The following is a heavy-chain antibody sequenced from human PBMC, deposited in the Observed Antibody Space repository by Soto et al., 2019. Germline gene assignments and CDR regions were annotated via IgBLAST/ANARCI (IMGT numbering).Heavy chain of an antibody. CDR1: GYTFTSYD. CDR2: MNPNSGNT. D-gene: IGHD3-3*01. Sequence: ASVKVSCKASGYTFTSYDINWVRQATGQGLEWMGWMNPNSGNTGYAQKFQGRVTMTRNTSISTAYVELSSLRSEDTAVYYCARGARDFWSGYYVVYGMDVWGQGPTVTVSS. V-gene: IGHV1-8*01. J-gene: IGHJ6*02. CDR3: ARGARDFWSGYYVVYGMDV.